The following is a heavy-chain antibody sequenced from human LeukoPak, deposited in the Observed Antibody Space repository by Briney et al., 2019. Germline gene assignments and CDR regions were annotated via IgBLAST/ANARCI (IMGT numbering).Heavy chain of an antibody. CDR2: IYYSGST. J-gene: IGHJ6*02. CDR1: GGSISSYY. CDR3: ATLALDTAMVTAYYYGMDV. Sequence: SETLSLTCTVSGGSISSYYWGWIRQPPGKGLEWIGSIYYSGSTYYNPSLKSRVTISVDTSKNQFSLKLSSVTAAHTAVYYCATLALDTAMVTAYYYGMDVWGQGTTVTVSS. D-gene: IGHD5-18*01. V-gene: IGHV4-39*01.